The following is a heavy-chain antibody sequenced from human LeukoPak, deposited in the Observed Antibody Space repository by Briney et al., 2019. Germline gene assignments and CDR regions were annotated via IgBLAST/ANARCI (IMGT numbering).Heavy chain of an antibody. J-gene: IGHJ4*02. CDR2: ISSNGGST. D-gene: IGHD6-6*01. Sequence: GGPLRLSCSASGFTFSSYAMHWVRQAPGKGLEYVSAISSNGGSTYYADSVKGRFTISRENSKNTLYLQMSSLRAEDTAVYYCVRAYSSSFPFDYGGEGTLVTVS. V-gene: IGHV3-64D*09. CDR1: GFTFSSYA. CDR3: VRAYSSSFPFDY.